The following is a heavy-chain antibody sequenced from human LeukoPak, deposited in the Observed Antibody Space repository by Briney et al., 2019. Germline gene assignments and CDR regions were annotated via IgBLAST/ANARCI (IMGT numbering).Heavy chain of an antibody. D-gene: IGHD6-19*01. CDR2: ISSSSSYI. J-gene: IGHJ4*02. CDR3: ARVISVAGYDY. V-gene: IGHV3-21*01. Sequence: GGSLRLSCAASGFTISSYGMNWVRQAPGKGLEWVSSISSSSSYIYYADSVKGRFTISRDNAKNSLYLQMNSLRAEDTAVYYCARVISVAGYDYWGQGTLVTVSS. CDR1: GFTISSYG.